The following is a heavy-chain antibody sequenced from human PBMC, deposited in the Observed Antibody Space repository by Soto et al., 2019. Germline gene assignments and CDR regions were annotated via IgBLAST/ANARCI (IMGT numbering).Heavy chain of an antibody. CDR3: ARSDFYSSSWYYYYGMDV. J-gene: IGHJ6*02. CDR1: GGSISSYY. V-gene: IGHV4-59*08. CDR2: IYYSGST. Sequence: SETLSLTCTVSGGSISSYYWSWFRQPPGKGLEWIGYIYYSGSTNYNPSLKSRVTISVDTSKNQFSLKLSSVTAADTAVYYCARSDFYSSSWYYYYGMDVWGQGTTVT. D-gene: IGHD6-13*01.